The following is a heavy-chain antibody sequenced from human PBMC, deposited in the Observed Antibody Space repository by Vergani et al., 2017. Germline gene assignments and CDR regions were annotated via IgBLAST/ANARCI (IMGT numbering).Heavy chain of an antibody. D-gene: IGHD3-10*01. CDR1: GGPITYGAFY. J-gene: IGHJ5*02. CDR2: IYYSENK. V-gene: IGHV4-39*01. CDR3: AGCFRDGGIIYGGTVENWFDP. Sequence: QLQLQESGPGLVKPSETLSLICTVSGGPITYGAFYWGWIRQSPGKGLEWIGSIYYSENKFYNPSLESRVTLSIDMTKNQFSLKLKSVTAADTAVYYCAGCFRDGGIIYGGTVENWFDPWRQGTLVADSS.